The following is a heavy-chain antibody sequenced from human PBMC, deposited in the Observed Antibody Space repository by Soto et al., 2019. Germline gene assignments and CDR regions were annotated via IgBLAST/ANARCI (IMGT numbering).Heavy chain of an antibody. Sequence: PSETLSLTCAVYGGSFSGYYWSWIRQPPGKGLEWIGEINHSGSTNYNPSLKSRVTISVDTSKNQFSPKLSSVTAADTAVYYCARGQWRWSSDPPKGNWFDPWGQGTLVTVSS. D-gene: IGHD6-25*01. CDR3: ARGQWRWSSDPPKGNWFDP. V-gene: IGHV4-34*01. J-gene: IGHJ5*02. CDR2: INHSGST. CDR1: GGSFSGYY.